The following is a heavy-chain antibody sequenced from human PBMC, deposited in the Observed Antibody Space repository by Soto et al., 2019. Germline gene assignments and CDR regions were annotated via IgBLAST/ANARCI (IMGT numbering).Heavy chain of an antibody. CDR2: IKSKTDGGTT. V-gene: IGHV3-15*07. D-gene: IGHD3-3*01. CDR3: TTQMIHYDFWSGPLDY. J-gene: IGHJ4*02. Sequence: GGSLRLSCAASGFTCSNAWMNWVRQATGKGLEWVGRIKSKTDGGTTDYAAPVKGRFTISRDDSKNTLYLQMNSLKTEDTAVYYCTTQMIHYDFWSGPLDYWGQGTLVTV. CDR1: GFTCSNAW.